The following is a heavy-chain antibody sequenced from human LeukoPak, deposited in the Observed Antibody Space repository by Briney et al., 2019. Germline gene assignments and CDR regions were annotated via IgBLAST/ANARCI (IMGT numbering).Heavy chain of an antibody. V-gene: IGHV5-10-1*01. CDR2: IDPTDSYT. Sequence: GGSLRLSCKTSGYSFTSYWITGVRQMPGKGLEWMGRIDPTDSYTYYSPSFEGHVTISVDKSITTAYLRWSSLKASDTAIYYCARVGLYGSGSYYTTGFDLWGQGTLVTVSS. J-gene: IGHJ4*02. CDR1: GYSFTSYW. D-gene: IGHD3-10*01. CDR3: ARVGLYGSGSYYTTGFDL.